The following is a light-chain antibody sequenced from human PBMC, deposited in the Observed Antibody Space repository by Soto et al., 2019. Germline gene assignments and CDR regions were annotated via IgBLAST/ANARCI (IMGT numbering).Light chain of an antibody. CDR3: QQYDKWPRT. V-gene: IGKV3-20*01. CDR2: GAS. Sequence: ELVLTQSPGTLSLSPGERATRSCMASPSVSSSYLAWYQQKPGQAPRLLIYGASSRATGIPDRFSGGGSGAEYTLTISSLQSEDFAVYYCQQYDKWPRTCGQGTKVDI. CDR1: PSVSSSY. J-gene: IGKJ1*01.